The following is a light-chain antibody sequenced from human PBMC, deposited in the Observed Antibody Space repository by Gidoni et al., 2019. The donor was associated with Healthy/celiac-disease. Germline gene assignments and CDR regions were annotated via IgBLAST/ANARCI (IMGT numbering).Light chain of an antibody. J-gene: IGLJ2*01. V-gene: IGLV1-44*01. CDR1: SSNIGSTT. Sequence: QSVLTQPPSASGTPGQRVTISCSGRSSNIGSTTVNWYQQLPGTAPKLLIYSNNQRPSGVPDRFSGSKSGTSASLAISGLQSEDEADYYCAAWDDSLNGQVFGGGTKLTVL. CDR3: AAWDDSLNGQV. CDR2: SNN.